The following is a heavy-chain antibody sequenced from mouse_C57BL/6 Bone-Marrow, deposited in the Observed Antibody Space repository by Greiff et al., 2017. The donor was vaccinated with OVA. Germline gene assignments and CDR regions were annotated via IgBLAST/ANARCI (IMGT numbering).Heavy chain of an antibody. CDR2: IWSGGST. J-gene: IGHJ4*01. CDR1: GFSFTSYG. D-gene: IGHD2-5*01. CDR3: ARNSDSNYVNYAMDY. V-gene: IGHV2-2*01. Sequence: QVQLKQSGPGLVQPSQSLSITCTVSGFSFTSYGVHWVRQSPGKGLEWLGVIWSGGSTDYNAAFISRLSISKDNSKSQVFFKMNSLQADDTAIYYCARNSDSNYVNYAMDYWGQGTSVTVSS.